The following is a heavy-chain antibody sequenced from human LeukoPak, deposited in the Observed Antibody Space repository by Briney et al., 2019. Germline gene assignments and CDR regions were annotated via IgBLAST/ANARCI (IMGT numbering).Heavy chain of an antibody. CDR2: ISSSSSYT. CDR1: GFTFSDYY. Sequence: PGGSLRLSCAASGFTFSDYYMSWIRQAPGKGLEWVSYISSSSSYTNYADSEKGRFTISRDNAKNSLYLQMNSLRAEDTAVYYCARDGSGLDAFDIWGQGTMVTVSS. V-gene: IGHV3-11*06. CDR3: ARDGSGLDAFDI. D-gene: IGHD3-10*01. J-gene: IGHJ3*02.